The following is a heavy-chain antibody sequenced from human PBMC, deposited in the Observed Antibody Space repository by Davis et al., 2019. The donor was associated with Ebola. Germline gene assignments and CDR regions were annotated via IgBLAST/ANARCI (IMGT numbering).Heavy chain of an antibody. J-gene: IGHJ5*02. CDR1: GLTFDDYA. Sequence: PEGSLRLSCATSGLTFDDYAMHWFRHAPGKGLEWVSGITLNSGTTAYADSVKGRFTISRDNAKDSLYLQMNSLRTEDTAFYYCAKDFYGSGSYIDAWGQGTLVAVSS. CDR3: AKDFYGSGSYIDA. CDR2: ITLNSGTT. V-gene: IGHV3-9*01. D-gene: IGHD3-10*01.